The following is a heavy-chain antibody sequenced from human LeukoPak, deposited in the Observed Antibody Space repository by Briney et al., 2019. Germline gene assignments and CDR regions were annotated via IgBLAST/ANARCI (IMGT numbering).Heavy chain of an antibody. J-gene: IGHJ4*02. CDR2: ISGSGGRT. CDR3: ANTDILTGYSDY. D-gene: IGHD3-9*01. V-gene: IGHV3-23*01. CDR1: GFTFSSDA. Sequence: GGSLRLSCAASGFTFSSDAMSWVRQAPGKGLEWVSVISGSGGRTYYADSVKGRFTISRDSSNNTLYLQMDGLRADDTAVYYCANTDILTGYSDYWGQGTLVTVSS.